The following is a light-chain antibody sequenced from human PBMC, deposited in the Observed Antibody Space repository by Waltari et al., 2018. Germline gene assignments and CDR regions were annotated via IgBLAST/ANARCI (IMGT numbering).Light chain of an antibody. V-gene: IGKV1-33*01. CDR3: QQLDTLPPS. J-gene: IGKJ4*01. Sequence: IQMPESPSSLSACVGDRVTITCQASQDINNFLNWYNQKPGRAPSPRFYDASNLETGFQSRFRGSGSGTHSTLNISSLQTEDSATYYCQQLDTLPPSFGGGTKVEI. CDR1: QDINNF. CDR2: DAS.